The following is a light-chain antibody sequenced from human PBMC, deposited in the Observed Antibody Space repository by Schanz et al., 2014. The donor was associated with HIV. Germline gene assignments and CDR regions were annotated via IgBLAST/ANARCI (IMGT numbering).Light chain of an antibody. J-gene: IGLJ3*02. Sequence: QSVLTQPPSVSAAPGQKVTISCSGSTSNIGNNYVSWYQQLPGAAPKLLIYDNNERPSGIPDRFSGSKSGTSATLAISGLQTGDEADYYCGTWDSSLSAGWVFGGGTQLTVL. CDR1: TSNIGNNY. CDR3: GTWDSSLSAGWV. CDR2: DNN. V-gene: IGLV1-51*01.